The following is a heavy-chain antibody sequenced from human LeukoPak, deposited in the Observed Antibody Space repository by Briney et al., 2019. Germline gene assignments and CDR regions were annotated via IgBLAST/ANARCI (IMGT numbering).Heavy chain of an antibody. D-gene: IGHD3-9*01. CDR2: TYYGCKCYN. CDR3: ARGLFFARYFYYFVMDV. J-gene: IGHJ6*02. CDR1: RDSVSSNSAA. Sequence: HTLSLTCAISRDSVSSNSAAWNWIRHSPSRGLEWLGRTYYGCKCYNDYEVSVTALLIIDSDTTKNHFFVHLNSVTPEDTAIYYGARGLFFARYFYYFVMDVWGQGTTVTVSS. V-gene: IGHV6-1*01.